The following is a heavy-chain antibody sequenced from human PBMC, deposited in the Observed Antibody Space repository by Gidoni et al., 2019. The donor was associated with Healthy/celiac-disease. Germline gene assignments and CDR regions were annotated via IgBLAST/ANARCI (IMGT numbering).Heavy chain of an antibody. CDR1: GYSFTSYW. J-gene: IGHJ4*02. CDR2: IDPSDSYT. CDR3: ARHSPPYYYGSGSPIGR. V-gene: IGHV5-10-1*01. D-gene: IGHD3-10*01. Sequence: ESLRISCKVSGYSFTSYWISWVRQMPGKGLEWMGRIDPSDSYTNYSPSFQGHVTISADKSISTAYLQWRSVKASDTAMYYCARHSPPYYYGSGSPIGRWGQGTLVTVSS.